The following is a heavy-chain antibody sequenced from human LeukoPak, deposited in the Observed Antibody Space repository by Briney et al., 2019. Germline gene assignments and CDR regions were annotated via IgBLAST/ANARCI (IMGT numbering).Heavy chain of an antibody. J-gene: IGHJ3*02. CDR1: GYTFTGYY. D-gene: IGHD3-22*01. CDR2: INPNSGGA. V-gene: IGHV1-2*02. CDR3: ARERSDSSGYYQQEGAFDI. Sequence: ASVKVSCKASGYTFTGYYMHWVRQAPGQGLEWMGWINPNSGGANYAQKFQGRVTMTRDTSISTAYMELSRLRSDDTAAYYCARERSDSSGYYQQEGAFDIWGQGTMVTVSS.